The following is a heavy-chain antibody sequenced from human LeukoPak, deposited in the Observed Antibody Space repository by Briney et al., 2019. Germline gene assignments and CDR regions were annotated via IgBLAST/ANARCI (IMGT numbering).Heavy chain of an antibody. D-gene: IGHD3-9*01. CDR1: GGSISSGSYY. J-gene: IGHJ4*02. CDR3: ARGFYDILTGYYIDY. V-gene: IGHV4-61*02. CDR2: IYTSGST. Sequence: PSETLSLTCTVPGGSISSGSYYWSWIRQPAGKGLEWIGRIYTSGSTNYNPSLKSRVTISVDTSKNQFSLKLSSVTAADTAVYYCARGFYDILTGYYIDYWGQGTLVTVSS.